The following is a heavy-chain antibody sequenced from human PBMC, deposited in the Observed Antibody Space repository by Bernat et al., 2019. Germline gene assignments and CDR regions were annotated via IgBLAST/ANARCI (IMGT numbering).Heavy chain of an antibody. CDR2: ISGSGGST. D-gene: IGHD2-15*01. V-gene: IGHV3-23*01. J-gene: IGHJ4*02. CDR1: GFTFSSYA. Sequence: EVQLLESGGGLVQPGGSLRLSCAASGFTFSSYAMSWVRQAPGKGLEWVSAISGSGGSTYYADSVKGRFTISRDNSKNTLYLQMNSLRAEDTAVYYCAKDGEDIVVVVAATLGRGYFDYWGQGTLVTVSS. CDR3: AKDGEDIVVVVAATLGRGYFDY.